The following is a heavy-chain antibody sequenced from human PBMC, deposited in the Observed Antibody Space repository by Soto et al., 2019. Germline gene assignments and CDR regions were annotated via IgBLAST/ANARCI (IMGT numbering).Heavy chain of an antibody. CDR3: AGDLGWSSCYYQYYFDY. D-gene: IGHD3-22*01. V-gene: IGHV1-18*04. CDR1: GYTFTSYG. J-gene: IGHJ4*02. Sequence: ASVKVSCKASGYTFTSYGISWVRQAPGQGLEWMGWISAYNGNTNYAQKLQGRVTMTTDTSTSTAYMELRSLRSDDTAVYYCAGDLGWSSCYYQYYFDYWGQGTLVTVSS. CDR2: ISAYNGNT.